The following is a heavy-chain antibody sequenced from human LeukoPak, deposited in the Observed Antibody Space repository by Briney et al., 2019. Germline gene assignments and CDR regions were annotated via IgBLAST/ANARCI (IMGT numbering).Heavy chain of an antibody. Sequence: GGSLRLSCAASGFTFSSYAMSWVRQAPGKGLEWVSAISGSGGSTYYADSVKGRFTISRDNSKNTLYLQMNSLRAEDTAVYYCAKEGTIFGVVIMNGMDVWGQGTTVTVS. CDR1: GFTFSSYA. V-gene: IGHV3-23*01. CDR3: AKEGTIFGVVIMNGMDV. J-gene: IGHJ6*02. CDR2: ISGSGGST. D-gene: IGHD3-3*01.